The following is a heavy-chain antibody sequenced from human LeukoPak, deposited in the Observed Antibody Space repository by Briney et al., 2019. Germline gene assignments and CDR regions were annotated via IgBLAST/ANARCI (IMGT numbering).Heavy chain of an antibody. D-gene: IGHD6-13*01. CDR3: ARERGRQQLGVPPGENWFDP. V-gene: IGHV3-30*01. CDR2: ISYDGSNK. CDR1: GFTFSSYA. Sequence: GGSLRLSCAASGFTFSSYAMHWVRQAPGKGLEWVAVISYDGSNKYYADSVKGRFTISRDNSKNTLYLQMNSLRAEDTAVYYCARERGRQQLGVPPGENWFDPWGQGTLVTVSS. J-gene: IGHJ5*02.